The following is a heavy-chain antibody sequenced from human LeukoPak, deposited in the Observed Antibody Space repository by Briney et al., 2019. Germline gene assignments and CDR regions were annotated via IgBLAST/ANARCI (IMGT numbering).Heavy chain of an antibody. CDR2: ISSSGSTI. J-gene: IGHJ3*02. Sequence: GGSLRLSCAASGFTFSSYEMNWVRQAPGKGLEWVSYISSSGSTIYYADSVKGRFTISRDNAKNSLYLQMNSLRAEDTAVYYCARDRSSGYYVDAFDIWGQGTMVTVSS. D-gene: IGHD3-22*01. CDR3: ARDRSSGYYVDAFDI. CDR1: GFTFSSYE. V-gene: IGHV3-48*03.